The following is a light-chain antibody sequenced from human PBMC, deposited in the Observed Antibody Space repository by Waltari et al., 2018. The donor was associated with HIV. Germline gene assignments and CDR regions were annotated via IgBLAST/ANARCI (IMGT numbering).Light chain of an antibody. J-gene: IGKJ5*01. CDR3: QQYYSSPFT. CDR1: QNVLFNSNKKNS. Sequence: DIVMTQSPVSLAVSLGERATLNSTSSQNVLFNSNKKNSLAWYQHKSGQPPKLLIYWASSREFGVPDRFSGGGSGTDFTLTISNLQAEDVATYYCQQYYSSPFTFGQGTRLEIK. CDR2: WAS. V-gene: IGKV4-1*01.